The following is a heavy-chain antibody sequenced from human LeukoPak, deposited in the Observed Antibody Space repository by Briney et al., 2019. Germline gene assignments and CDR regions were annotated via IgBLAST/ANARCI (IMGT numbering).Heavy chain of an antibody. CDR1: GYSFTNYW. V-gene: IGHV5-51*01. Sequence: GESLKISCMASGYSFTNYWIGWVRQMPGKGLEWMGIIYPGDSDTRYSPSFQGQVTISVDKSINTAYLQWSSLKASDTAMYYCARRGSYAWFDPWGKGTLVTVSS. D-gene: IGHD3-10*01. CDR3: ARRGSYAWFDP. J-gene: IGHJ5*02. CDR2: IYPGDSDT.